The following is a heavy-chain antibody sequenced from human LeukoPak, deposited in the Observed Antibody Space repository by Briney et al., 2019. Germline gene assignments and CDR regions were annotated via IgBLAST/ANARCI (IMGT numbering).Heavy chain of an antibody. CDR2: TNHSGIP. J-gene: IGHJ4*02. CDR1: GGSFSGYY. D-gene: IGHD3-22*01. Sequence: SETLSLTCAVYGGSFSGYYWSWIRQPPGKGLEWIGETNHSGIPIYKPSLKSRVTISVDTYKNQFSLKLSSVTAADTAVYYCVREGLYDSGGYYYGGYFDYWGQATLVTVSS. V-gene: IGHV4-34*01. CDR3: VREGLYDSGGYYYGGYFDY.